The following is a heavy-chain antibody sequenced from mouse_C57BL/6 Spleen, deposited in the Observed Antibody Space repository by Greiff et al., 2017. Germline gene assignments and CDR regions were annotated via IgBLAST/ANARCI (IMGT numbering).Heavy chain of an antibody. Sequence: QVQLQQPGAELVLPGASVKLSCKASGYTFTSYWMHWVKQRPGQGLEWIGEIDPSASYTNYNQKFKGKSTLTVDQSASTAYMQLSSLTSEDSAVYYCARPGNYGSIGDYWCQGTTLTGSS. CDR2: IDPSASYT. CDR3: ARPGNYGSIGDY. V-gene: IGHV1-69*01. CDR1: GYTFTSYW. J-gene: IGHJ2*01. D-gene: IGHD1-1*01.